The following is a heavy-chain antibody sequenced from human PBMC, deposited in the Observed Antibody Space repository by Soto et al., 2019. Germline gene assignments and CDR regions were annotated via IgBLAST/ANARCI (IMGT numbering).Heavy chain of an antibody. CDR3: ARGKLTYHAMDV. J-gene: IGHJ6*02. CDR1: GDIVSRYTAA. CDR2: TFYRSNFDN. Sequence: QVQLQQSGPGLVKPSQTLSLTCAISGDIVSRYTAAWNWVRQSPSRGLEWLGRTFYRSNFDNEYEESVRGRIVIRADTSQNQFSLPLNSVTHKDTAVYDCARGKLTYHAMDVWGQGTTVTVSS. V-gene: IGHV6-1*01. D-gene: IGHD1-7*01.